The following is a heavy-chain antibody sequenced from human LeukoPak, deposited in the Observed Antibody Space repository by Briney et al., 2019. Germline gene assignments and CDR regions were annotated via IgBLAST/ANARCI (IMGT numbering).Heavy chain of an antibody. Sequence: GESLKISCKGSGYSFTSYWIGWVRQMPGKGLEWMGIIYPGDSDTRYSPSFQGQVTISADNSISTAYLQWSSLKASDTAMYYCARLAELEGYCSGGSCYPDYWGQGTLVTVSS. J-gene: IGHJ4*02. CDR3: ARLAELEGYCSGGSCYPDY. CDR1: GYSFTSYW. V-gene: IGHV5-51*01. D-gene: IGHD2-15*01. CDR2: IYPGDSDT.